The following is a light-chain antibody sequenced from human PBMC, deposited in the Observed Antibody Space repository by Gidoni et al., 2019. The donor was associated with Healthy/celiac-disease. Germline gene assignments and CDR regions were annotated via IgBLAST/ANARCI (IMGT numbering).Light chain of an antibody. Sequence: DIQMTQSPSSLSASVGDRVSITCRASQFISSYLNWYQQKPGKAPKLLIYPASSLQSGVPARFSGSGSGTDFTLTISSLQPEDFATYYCQKSYSTPFTFGPGTKVDIK. J-gene: IGKJ3*01. CDR1: QFISSY. CDR2: PAS. V-gene: IGKV1-39*01. CDR3: QKSYSTPFT.